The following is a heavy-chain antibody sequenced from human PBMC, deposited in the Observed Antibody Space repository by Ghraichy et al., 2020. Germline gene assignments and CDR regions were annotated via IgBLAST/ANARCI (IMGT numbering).Heavy chain of an antibody. CDR1: GFTFSSYG. V-gene: IGHV3-33*01. Sequence: GESLNISCAASGFTFSSYGMHWVRQAPGKGLEWVAVIWYDGSNKYYADSVKGRFTISRDNSKNTLYLQMNSLRAEDTAVYYCARTPNTVTPPSYYYMDVWGKGTTVTVSS. CDR2: IWYDGSNK. CDR3: ARTPNTVTPPSYYYMDV. J-gene: IGHJ6*03. D-gene: IGHD4-17*01.